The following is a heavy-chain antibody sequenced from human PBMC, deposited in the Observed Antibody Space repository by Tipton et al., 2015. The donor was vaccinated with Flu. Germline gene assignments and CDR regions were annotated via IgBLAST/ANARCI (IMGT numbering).Heavy chain of an antibody. V-gene: IGHV4-4*07. CDR1: GGSINGFY. D-gene: IGHD2-2*01. CDR3: ARGDCSSTSCLDY. CDR2: IHSSGNT. Sequence: TLSLTCSVSGGSINGFYWSWIRQPAGKGLEWIGRIHSSGNTNYNPSLKSRVAISVDTSKNQFSLKLSSVTAADTAVYYCARGDCSSTSCLDYWGQGTLVTVSS. J-gene: IGHJ4*02.